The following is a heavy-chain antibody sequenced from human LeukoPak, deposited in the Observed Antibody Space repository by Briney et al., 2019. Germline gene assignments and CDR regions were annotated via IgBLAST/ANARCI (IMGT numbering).Heavy chain of an antibody. CDR3: ARDPGIVGAADAFDI. Sequence: ASVKVSCKASGYTFTGYYMYWVRQAPGQGLEWMGIINPSGGSTSYAQKFQGRVTTTRDMSTSTVYMELSSLRSEDTAVYYCARDPGIVGAADAFDIWGQGTMVTVSS. D-gene: IGHD1-26*01. V-gene: IGHV1-46*01. CDR1: GYTFTGYY. J-gene: IGHJ3*02. CDR2: INPSGGST.